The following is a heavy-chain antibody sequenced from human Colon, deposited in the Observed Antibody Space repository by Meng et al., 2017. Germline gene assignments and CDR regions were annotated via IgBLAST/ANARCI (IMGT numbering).Heavy chain of an antibody. J-gene: IGHJ3*02. D-gene: IGHD2/OR15-2a*01. Sequence: GESLKISCAASGFTFSSSWMAWVRQTPGKGLEWVANINPDGSEKNHVDSVKGRFTVSRDNAETSLYLQMTSLRVEETAIYYCARDPLFSAFDIWGQGTMVTVSS. V-gene: IGHV3-7*01. CDR3: ARDPLFSAFDI. CDR1: GFTFSSSW. CDR2: INPDGSEK.